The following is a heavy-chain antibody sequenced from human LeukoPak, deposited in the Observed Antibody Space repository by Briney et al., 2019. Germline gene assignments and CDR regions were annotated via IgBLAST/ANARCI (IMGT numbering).Heavy chain of an antibody. Sequence: GGSLRLSCAASGFTVSSNYMSWVRQAPGKGLEWVSVIYSGGSTYYADSVKGRFTISRDNSKNTLYLQMNSLRVEDTAVYYCAKESAYCGSDCRSLSDHWGQGTPVTVSS. CDR2: IYSGGST. CDR1: GFTVSSNY. D-gene: IGHD2-21*02. CDR3: AKESAYCGSDCRSLSDH. J-gene: IGHJ4*02. V-gene: IGHV3-53*01.